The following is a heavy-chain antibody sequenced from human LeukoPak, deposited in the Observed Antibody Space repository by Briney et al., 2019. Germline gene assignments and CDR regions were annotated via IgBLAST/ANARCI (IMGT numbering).Heavy chain of an antibody. V-gene: IGHV5-51*01. D-gene: IGHD5-18*01. CDR1: GYSFTSYW. Sequence: TGESLKISCKVSGYSFTSYWIGWVRQMPGKGLEWMGIIYPGDSDTRYSPSFQGQVTISADKSINTAYLQWSSLKASDTAIYYCARRGEAMDPFDYWGQGTLVTVSS. CDR3: ARRGEAMDPFDY. J-gene: IGHJ4*02. CDR2: IYPGDSDT.